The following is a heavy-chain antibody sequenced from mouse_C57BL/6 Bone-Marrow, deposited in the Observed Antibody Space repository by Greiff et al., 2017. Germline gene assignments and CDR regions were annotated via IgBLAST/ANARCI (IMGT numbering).Heavy chain of an antibody. J-gene: IGHJ2*01. D-gene: IGHD1-1*01. CDR3: ARKRYYGSSPYFDY. CDR2: FHPYNDDT. CDR1: GYTFTTYP. Sequence: QVQLKQSGAELVKPGASVKMSCKASGYTFTTYPIEWMKQNHGKSLEWIGNFHPYNDDTKYNEKFKGKATLTVEKSSSTVYLELSRLTSADSAVYYCARKRYYGSSPYFDYWGQGTTLTVSS. V-gene: IGHV1-47*01.